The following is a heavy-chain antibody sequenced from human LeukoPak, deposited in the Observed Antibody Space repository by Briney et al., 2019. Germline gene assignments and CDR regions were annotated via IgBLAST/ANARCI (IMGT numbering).Heavy chain of an antibody. D-gene: IGHD4-23*01. J-gene: IGHJ4*02. Sequence: GGSLRLSCAASGFTLSSYWMHWVRQAPGKGLVWVSRVSSDGRNTIYADSVKGRFTISRDNAMNTLYLQMNSLRAEDTAVYYCARDLGGSGPTPIDYWGQGILVTVSS. CDR1: GFTLSSYW. V-gene: IGHV3-74*01. CDR2: VSSDGRNT. CDR3: ARDLGGSGPTPIDY.